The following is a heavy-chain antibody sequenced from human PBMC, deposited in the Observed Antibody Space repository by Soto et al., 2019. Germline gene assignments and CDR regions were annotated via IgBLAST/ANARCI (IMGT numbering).Heavy chain of an antibody. Sequence: QVQLVQSGAEVKKPGASVKVSCKASGYSFTSYEINWVRQATGQGLEWLGWMNPDRGNTGYGEKFQGRITMTRNTAISTAYMELSSLRYEDTAVYYCATWTELEDYWGQGTLVTVSS. CDR1: GYSFTSYE. V-gene: IGHV1-8*01. CDR2: MNPDRGNT. D-gene: IGHD1-1*01. CDR3: ATWTELEDY. J-gene: IGHJ4*02.